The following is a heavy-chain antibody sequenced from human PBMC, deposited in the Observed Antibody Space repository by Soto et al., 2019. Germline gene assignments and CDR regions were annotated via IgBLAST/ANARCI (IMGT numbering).Heavy chain of an antibody. J-gene: IGHJ3*02. CDR1: GGSISSSNW. CDR2: IDHSGST. CDR3: ARDSQDYKAFDI. D-gene: IGHD4-4*01. Sequence: QVQLQESGPGLVKPSGTLSLTCAVSGGSISSSNWWSWVRQPPGKGLEWIGEIDHSGSTNYNPSLKSRFTISVDKSKNQFSLNLCSVTAADTAVYYCARDSQDYKAFDIWGQGTMVTVSS. V-gene: IGHV4-4*02.